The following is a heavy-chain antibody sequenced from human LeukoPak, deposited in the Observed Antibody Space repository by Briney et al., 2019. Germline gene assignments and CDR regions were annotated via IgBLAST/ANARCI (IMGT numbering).Heavy chain of an antibody. V-gene: IGHV4-39*02. CDR2: INYSGST. Sequence: SETLSLTCTVSGGSISSSSYYWGWIRQPPGKGLEWIGSINYSGSTYYNPSLKSRVTISVDTSKNQFSLKLSSVTAADTAVYYCAREEWDQKGPWGQGTLVTVSS. J-gene: IGHJ5*02. CDR3: AREEWDQKGP. CDR1: GGSISSSSYY. D-gene: IGHD1-26*01.